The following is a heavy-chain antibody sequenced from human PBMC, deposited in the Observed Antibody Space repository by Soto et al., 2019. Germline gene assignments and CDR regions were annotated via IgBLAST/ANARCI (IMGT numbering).Heavy chain of an antibody. D-gene: IGHD5-18*01. Sequence: GGSLRLSCAASGFTFNTYGMYWVRQAPGKGLEWVAAISYDGSHKYHADSVKGRFTISRDNSKNTLYLQMNSLRVEDTAVYYCAKDIVRYTYGACDYWGQGALVTVSS. CDR2: ISYDGSHK. CDR3: AKDIVRYTYGACDY. CDR1: GFTFNTYG. J-gene: IGHJ4*02. V-gene: IGHV3-30*18.